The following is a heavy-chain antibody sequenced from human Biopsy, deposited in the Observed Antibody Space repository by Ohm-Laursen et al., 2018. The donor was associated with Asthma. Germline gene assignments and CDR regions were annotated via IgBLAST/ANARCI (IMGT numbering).Heavy chain of an antibody. V-gene: IGHV3-30*18. CDR1: GFSFNSYG. D-gene: IGHD3-3*01. CDR3: AKERYYDFWSGYPI. CDR2: MSFDGRQT. Sequence: SLRLSCTASGFSFNSYGMHWVRQAPGKELEWVAVMSFDGRQTYYADSVKGRFTISRDNSKNTLYLQMNSLRAEDTAVYYCAKERYYDFWSGYPIWGQGTMVTVSS. J-gene: IGHJ3*02.